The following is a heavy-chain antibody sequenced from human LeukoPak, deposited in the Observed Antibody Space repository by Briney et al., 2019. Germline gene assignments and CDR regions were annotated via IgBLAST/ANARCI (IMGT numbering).Heavy chain of an antibody. CDR1: GFTFSSYW. CDR2: IKEDGSEK. CDR3: ARDREDTAMGPRLYYYGMDV. D-gene: IGHD5-18*01. Sequence: AGGSLRLSCAASGFTFSSYWMSWVRQAPGKGLEWVANIKEDGSEKYYVDSVKGRFTISRDNAKNSLYLQMNSLRDEDTAVYYCARDREDTAMGPRLYYYGMDVWGQGTTVTVSS. V-gene: IGHV3-7*01. J-gene: IGHJ6*02.